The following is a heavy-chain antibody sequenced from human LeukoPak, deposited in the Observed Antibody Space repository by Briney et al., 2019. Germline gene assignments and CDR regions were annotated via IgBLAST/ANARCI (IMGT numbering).Heavy chain of an antibody. V-gene: IGHV3-23*01. CDR3: AKEDFYESSGYPPFDY. Sequence: GGSLRLSCAASGFTFSGYAMSWVRQAPGKGLDWVARISGSDGRTNYADSVKGRFTISRDNSKNTLYLQMNSLRAEDTAVYYCAKEDFYESSGYPPFDYRGQGTLVTVSS. CDR2: ISGSDGRT. CDR1: GFTFSGYA. J-gene: IGHJ4*02. D-gene: IGHD3-22*01.